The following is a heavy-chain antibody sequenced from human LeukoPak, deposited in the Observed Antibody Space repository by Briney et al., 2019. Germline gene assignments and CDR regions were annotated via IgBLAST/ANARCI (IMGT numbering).Heavy chain of an antibody. CDR2: IYYSGST. CDR3: AREGGRDSSGYSLRCLDY. CDR1: GVSISSGDYY. D-gene: IGHD3-22*01. Sequence: SETLSLTCTVSGVSISSGDYYWSWIRQPPGKGLEWIGYIYYSGSTYYNPSLKSRVTISVDTSKNQFSLKLSSVTAADTAVYYCAREGGRDSSGYSLRCLDYWGQGTLVTVSS. V-gene: IGHV4-30-4*01. J-gene: IGHJ4*02.